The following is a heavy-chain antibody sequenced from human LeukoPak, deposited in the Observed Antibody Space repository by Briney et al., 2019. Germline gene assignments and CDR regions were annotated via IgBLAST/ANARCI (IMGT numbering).Heavy chain of an antibody. Sequence: PSETLSLTCNASGGSISRFSWSWIRQSAGKGLVWIGRIYTSGTTNYNPSLKSRVSMSLDTSKSQFSLRLNSVTAADTAVYYCATEGAVPGIDHWGQGIQVIVSS. CDR3: ATEGAVPGIDH. V-gene: IGHV4-4*07. CDR2: IYTSGTT. J-gene: IGHJ4*02. CDR1: GGSISRFS. D-gene: IGHD6-19*01.